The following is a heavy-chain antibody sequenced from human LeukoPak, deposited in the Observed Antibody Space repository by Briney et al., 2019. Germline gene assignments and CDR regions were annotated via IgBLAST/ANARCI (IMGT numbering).Heavy chain of an antibody. V-gene: IGHV4-61*01. CDR3: ASLYDYVWGSYRENAFDI. CDR2: MYYSGST. CDR1: GGSVSSGSYY. J-gene: IGHJ3*02. D-gene: IGHD3-16*02. Sequence: SETLSLTCTVSGGSVSSGSYYWSWIRQPPGKGLEWIGYMYYSGSTYYNPSLKSRVTISVDTSKNQFSLKLSSVTAADTAVYYCASLYDYVWGSYRENAFDIWGQGTMVTVSS.